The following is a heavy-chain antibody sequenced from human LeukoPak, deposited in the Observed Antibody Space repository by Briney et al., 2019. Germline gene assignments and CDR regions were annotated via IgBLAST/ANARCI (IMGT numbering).Heavy chain of an antibody. D-gene: IGHD3-22*01. Sequence: GGSLRLSCAASGFPFNYYYMTWVRHTPAKGLEWVANIKQDGSETFYLASVRGRFTISRDNAKQSLYLQMNSLRAEDTAVYFCAREKYNDSGPDAYDVWGQGTLVFVSS. CDR1: GFPFNYYY. V-gene: IGHV3-7*03. CDR3: AREKYNDSGPDAYDV. CDR2: IKQDGSET. J-gene: IGHJ3*01.